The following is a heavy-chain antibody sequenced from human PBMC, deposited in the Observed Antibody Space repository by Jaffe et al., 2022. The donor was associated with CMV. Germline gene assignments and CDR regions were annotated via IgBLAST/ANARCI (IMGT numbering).Heavy chain of an antibody. V-gene: IGHV3-66*01. CDR3: ARDLFTMVRGVRDYYMDV. D-gene: IGHD3-10*01. J-gene: IGHJ6*03. Sequence: EVQLVESGGGLVQPGGSLRLSCAASGFTVSSNYMSWVRQAPGKGLEWVSVIYSGGSTYYADSVKGRFTISRDNSKNTLYLQMNSLRAEDTAVYYCARDLFTMVRGVRDYYMDVWGKGTTVTVSS. CDR1: GFTVSSNY. CDR2: IYSGGST.